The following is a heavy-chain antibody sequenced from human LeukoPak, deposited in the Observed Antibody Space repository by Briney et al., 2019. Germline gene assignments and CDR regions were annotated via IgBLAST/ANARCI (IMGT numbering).Heavy chain of an antibody. V-gene: IGHV4-39*07. Sequence: PSETLCLTCTVSGVSISSSSYYWGWIRQPPGKGLEWIVSIYYSGSTYYNPSLKSRVTISVDTSKNQFSLELSSVTAADTAVYYCARDRWYDFWSGYYRWGQGTLVTVSS. CDR3: ARDRWYDFWSGYYR. J-gene: IGHJ4*02. CDR2: IYYSGST. CDR1: GVSISSSSYY. D-gene: IGHD3-3*01.